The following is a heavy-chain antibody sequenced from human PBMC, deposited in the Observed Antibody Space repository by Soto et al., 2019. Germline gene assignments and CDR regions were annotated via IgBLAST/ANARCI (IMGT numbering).Heavy chain of an antibody. CDR2: IYYSGST. D-gene: IGHD5-12*01. V-gene: IGHV4-59*08. Sequence: SETLSLTCTVSGGSISNYYWSWIRQPPGKGLEWIGYIYYSGSTNYNPSLKSRVTISVDTSKNQFSLKLSSVTAADTAVYYCARQSKSGYDLSYFDNWGQGTLVTVSS. CDR1: GGSISNYY. J-gene: IGHJ4*02. CDR3: ARQSKSGYDLSYFDN.